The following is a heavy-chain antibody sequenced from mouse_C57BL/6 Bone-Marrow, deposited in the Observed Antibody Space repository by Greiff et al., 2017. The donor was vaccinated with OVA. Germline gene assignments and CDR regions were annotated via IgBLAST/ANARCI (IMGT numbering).Heavy chain of an antibody. Sequence: QVQLQQPGAELVKPGASVKLSCKASGYTFTSYWMRWVKQRPGQGLEWIGMIHPNSGSTNYNEKFKSKATLTVDKSSSTAYMQLSSLTSEDSAVYYCAREGSHWYFDVWGTGTTVTVSS. CDR1: GYTFTSYW. CDR3: AREGSHWYFDV. CDR2: IHPNSGST. J-gene: IGHJ1*03. V-gene: IGHV1-64*01.